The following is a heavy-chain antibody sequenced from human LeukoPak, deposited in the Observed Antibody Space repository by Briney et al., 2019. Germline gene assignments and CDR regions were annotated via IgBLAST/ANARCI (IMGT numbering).Heavy chain of an antibody. V-gene: IGHV4-59*08. CDR3: ARALWRHYYGSGSYSAPFDY. D-gene: IGHD3-10*01. Sequence: PSETLSLTCTVSGGSISSYYWNWIRQPPGKGLEWIGDIYYSGSTNYNPSLKSRVTISVDTSKNQFSLKLSSVTAADTAVYYCARALWRHYYGSGSYSAPFDYWGQGTLVTVSS. CDR1: GGSISSYY. CDR2: IYYSGST. J-gene: IGHJ4*02.